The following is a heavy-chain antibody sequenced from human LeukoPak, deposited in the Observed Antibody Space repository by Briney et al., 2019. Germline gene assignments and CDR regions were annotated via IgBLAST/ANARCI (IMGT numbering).Heavy chain of an antibody. CDR1: GGSISSYY. Sequence: SETLSLTCTVSGGSISSYYWSWIRQPAGKGLEWIGRIYTSGSTNYNPSLKSRVTMSVDTSKNQFSLKLSSVTAADTAVYYCARMGQEIWQVTPQTFDYWGQGTLVTVSS. CDR3: ARMGQEIWQVTPQTFDY. D-gene: IGHD2-21*02. J-gene: IGHJ4*02. V-gene: IGHV4-4*07. CDR2: IYTSGST.